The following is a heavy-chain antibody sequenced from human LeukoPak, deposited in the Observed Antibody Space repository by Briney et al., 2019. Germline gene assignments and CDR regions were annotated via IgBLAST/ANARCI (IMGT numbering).Heavy chain of an antibody. Sequence: SVKVCCKASGATFSSNAISWVRQAPGQGLEWMGRIIPIRGIASYAQKFQGRVTITADKSTSTDNMELRSLRSEDTAVYYCARRYYDILTGYYNPTLNYYGMDVWGQGTTVTVSS. D-gene: IGHD3-9*01. J-gene: IGHJ6*02. V-gene: IGHV1-69*04. CDR1: GATFSSNA. CDR3: ARRYYDILTGYYNPTLNYYGMDV. CDR2: IIPIRGIA.